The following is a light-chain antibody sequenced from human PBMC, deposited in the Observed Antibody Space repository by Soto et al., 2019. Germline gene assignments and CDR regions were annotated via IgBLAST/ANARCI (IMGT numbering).Light chain of an antibody. CDR1: QSVSSY. V-gene: IGKV3-11*01. CDR2: DAS. J-gene: IGKJ1*01. Sequence: IVLTQSAATVSLSQGERATLSCRASQSVSSYLAWYQQKPGQAPRLLIYDASNRATGIPARFSGSGSGTDFTLTISSLEPEDFAVYYCQQRSNWPPTFGQGTKVDVK. CDR3: QQRSNWPPT.